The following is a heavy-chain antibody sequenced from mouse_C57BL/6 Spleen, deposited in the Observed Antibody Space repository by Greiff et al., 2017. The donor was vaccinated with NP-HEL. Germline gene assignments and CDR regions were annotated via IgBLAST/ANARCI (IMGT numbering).Heavy chain of an antibody. D-gene: IGHD1-1*01. CDR3: ACTVDFDY. CDR1: GYAFSSSW. CDR2: IYPGDGDT. J-gene: IGHJ2*01. Sequence: VKLMESGPELVKPGASVKISCKASGYAFSSSWMNWVKQRPGKGLEWIGRIYPGDGDTNYNGKFKGKATLTADKSSSTAYMQLSSLTSEDSAVYFCACTVDFDYWGQGTTLTVSS. V-gene: IGHV1-82*01.